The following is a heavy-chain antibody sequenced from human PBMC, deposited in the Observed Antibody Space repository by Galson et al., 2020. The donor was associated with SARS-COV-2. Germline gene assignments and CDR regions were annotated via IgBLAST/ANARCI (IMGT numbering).Heavy chain of an antibody. CDR1: GITFSSYG. V-gene: IGHV3-21*01. CDR3: ARSPPASTSGTSIYFDY. J-gene: IGHJ4*02. Sequence: GESLNISCDASGITFSSYGMNWVRQAPGKGLEWVASLDTSSTYIYHADSLKGRFTISRDNAENSLYLQMNSLRAEDTAVYYCARSPPASTSGTSIYFDYWGQGTQVTVSS. CDR2: LDTSSTYI. D-gene: IGHD3-10*01.